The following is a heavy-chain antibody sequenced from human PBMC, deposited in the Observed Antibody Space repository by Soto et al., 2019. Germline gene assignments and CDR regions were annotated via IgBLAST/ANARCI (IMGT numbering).Heavy chain of an antibody. CDR1: GYPFTDLY. J-gene: IGHJ4*02. Sequence: GASVKVSCKPSGYPFTDLYIHWVRQAPGLGLEWMGWIDPRSGASRKTQRFQGRFTMTRDTSTNTVYMELSSLRSDDTAVSFCARDNYGPLDYWGQGTLVTVSS. CDR3: ARDNYGPLDY. V-gene: IGHV1-2*02. CDR2: IDPRSGAS. D-gene: IGHD3-10*01.